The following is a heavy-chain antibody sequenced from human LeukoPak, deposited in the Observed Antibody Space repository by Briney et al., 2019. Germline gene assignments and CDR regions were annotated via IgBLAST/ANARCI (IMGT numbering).Heavy chain of an antibody. CDR3: ARGSDEFDI. J-gene: IGHJ3*02. V-gene: IGHV3-21*01. CDR1: GLTFNSSG. Sequence: KSGGSLRLSCTASGLTFNSSGMNWVRQAPGKGLEWVSSITPGSSYIYYADSMKGRFTLSRDNAKNSLYLHMNSLRAEDTAIYYCARGSDEFDIWGQGTMVTVSS. CDR2: ITPGSSYI.